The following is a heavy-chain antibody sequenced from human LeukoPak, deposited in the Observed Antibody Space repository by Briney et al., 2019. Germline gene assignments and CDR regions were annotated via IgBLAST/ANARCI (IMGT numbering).Heavy chain of an antibody. CDR2: INHSGST. Sequence: SETLSLTCAVCGGSFSGYYWSWIRQPPGKGLEWMGEINHSGSTKYNPSLKSRVTISVDTSKNQFSLKLSSVTAADTAVYYCARGRNRRDTAMVDYYYYMDVWGKGTTVTVSS. CDR1: GGSFSGYY. J-gene: IGHJ6*03. CDR3: ARGRNRRDTAMVDYYYYMDV. V-gene: IGHV4-34*01. D-gene: IGHD5-18*01.